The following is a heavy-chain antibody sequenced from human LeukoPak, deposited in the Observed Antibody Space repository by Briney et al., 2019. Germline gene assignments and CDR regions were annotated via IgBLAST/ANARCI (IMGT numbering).Heavy chain of an antibody. V-gene: IGHV3-23*01. D-gene: IGHD4-23*01. CDR2: ISGGGGKT. CDR3: ARGLRWYPYYFDY. J-gene: IGHJ4*02. CDR1: GFTFSSYA. Sequence: PGGSLRLSCAASGFTFSSYAMSWVRQAPGMGLEWVSTISGGGGKTYYSDAVKGRVTISRDNSKNTLYLQMNSLRAEDTAVYYCARGLRWYPYYFDYWGQGTLVTVSS.